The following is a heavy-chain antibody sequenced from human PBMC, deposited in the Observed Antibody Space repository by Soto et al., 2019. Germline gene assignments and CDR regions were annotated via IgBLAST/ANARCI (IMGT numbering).Heavy chain of an antibody. CDR2: ISAYNGNT. CDR3: AREFGIAVAGCNFDY. J-gene: IGHJ4*02. D-gene: IGHD6-19*01. Sequence: ASVKVSCKASGYTFTSYGISWVRQAPGQGLEWMGWISAYNGNTNYAQKLQGRVTMTTDTSTSTAYMELRSLRSDDTAVYYCAREFGIAVAGCNFDYWGQGTLVTVSS. V-gene: IGHV1-18*01. CDR1: GYTFTSYG.